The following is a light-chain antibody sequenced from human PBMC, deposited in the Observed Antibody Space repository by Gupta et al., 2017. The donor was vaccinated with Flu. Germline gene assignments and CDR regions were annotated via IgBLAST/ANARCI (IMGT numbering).Light chain of an antibody. CDR2: WAS. CDR1: QSVLHSSNNKNY. V-gene: IGKV4-1*01. J-gene: IGKJ2*01. CDR3: QQYYTIPRT. Sequence: DIVMTQSPDSLAVSLGERATINCKSSQSVLHSSNNKNYLAWYQQKPGQPPKLLIYWASTRESGAPDRISGSGSGTDFSLTINNLQAEDVAVYYCQQYYTIPRTFGQGTKLEIK.